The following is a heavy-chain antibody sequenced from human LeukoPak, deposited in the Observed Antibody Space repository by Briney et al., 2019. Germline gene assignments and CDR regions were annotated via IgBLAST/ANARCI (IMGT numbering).Heavy chain of an antibody. V-gene: IGHV3-21*01. CDR3: AREEMGGTTRSGALT. CDR1: TFTFSSYN. J-gene: IGHJ5*02. D-gene: IGHD1-14*01. Sequence: GGSLRLSCAASTFTFSSYNMNWVRQAPGKGLEWVSSISSSGTYIYYRDSVKGRFTISRDNAENSLYLQMNSLRAEDTAVYYCAREEMGGTTRSGALTWGQGTLVTVSS. CDR2: ISSSGTYI.